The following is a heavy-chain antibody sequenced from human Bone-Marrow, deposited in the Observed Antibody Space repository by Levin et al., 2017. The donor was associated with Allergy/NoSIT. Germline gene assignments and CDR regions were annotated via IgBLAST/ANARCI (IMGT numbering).Heavy chain of an antibody. Sequence: KRGESLKISCKASGFILAKYWIGWVRQMPGKGLEWMGVIYPDDSDTRYSPSFQGQVTISADKDISTAYLQWSSLKASDTALYYCATRYKFGWYPFEDWSQGTQVTVSS. J-gene: IGHJ4*02. CDR2: IYPDDSDT. CDR3: ATRYKFGWYPFED. V-gene: IGHV5-51*01. D-gene: IGHD6-19*01. CDR1: GFILAKYW.